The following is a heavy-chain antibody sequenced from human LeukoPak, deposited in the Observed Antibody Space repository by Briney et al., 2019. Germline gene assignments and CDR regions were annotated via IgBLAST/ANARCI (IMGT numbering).Heavy chain of an antibody. D-gene: IGHD2-15*01. Sequence: SETLSLTCSVSGGSISSYYWSWIRQPPGKGLEWIGSIYYSGSTYYNPPLKSRVTISVDTSKNQFSLKLSSVTAADTAVYYCARYVVVVAVFDYWGQGTLVTVSS. CDR1: GGSISSYY. CDR2: IYYSGST. V-gene: IGHV4-59*05. CDR3: ARYVVVVAVFDY. J-gene: IGHJ4*02.